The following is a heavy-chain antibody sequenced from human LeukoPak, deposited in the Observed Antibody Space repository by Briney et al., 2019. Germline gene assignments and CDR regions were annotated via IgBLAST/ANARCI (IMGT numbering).Heavy chain of an antibody. CDR2: ISNSGDST. J-gene: IGHJ4*02. CDR3: AKRSLGEYPTVVSAPRDFDY. Sequence: SGGSLRLSCAASGLTFSSYAMSWVRQAPGKGLEWVSSISNSGDSTYYADSVKGRFTISRDNSENTVYLQMNSLRADDTAVYYCAKRSLGEYPTVVSAPRDFDYWGQGTLVTVSS. V-gene: IGHV3-23*01. CDR1: GLTFSSYA. D-gene: IGHD4-23*01.